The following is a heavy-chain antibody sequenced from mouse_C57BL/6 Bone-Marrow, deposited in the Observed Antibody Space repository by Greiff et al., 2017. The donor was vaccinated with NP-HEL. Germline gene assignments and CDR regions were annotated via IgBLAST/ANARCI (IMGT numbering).Heavy chain of an antibody. CDR2: INPNNGGT. CDR1: GYTFTDYY. CDR3: ARWDYDYTAMDY. V-gene: IGHV1-26*01. D-gene: IGHD1-1*02. Sequence: VQLQQSGPELVKPGASVKISCKASGYTFTDYYMNWVKQSHGKSLEWIGDINPNNGGTSYNQKFKGKATLTVDKSSSTAYMELRSLTSEDSAVYYCARWDYDYTAMDYWGQGTSVTVSS. J-gene: IGHJ4*01.